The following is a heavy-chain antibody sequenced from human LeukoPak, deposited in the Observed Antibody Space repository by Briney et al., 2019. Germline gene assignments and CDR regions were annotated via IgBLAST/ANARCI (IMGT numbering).Heavy chain of an antibody. Sequence: SETLSLTCTVSGGSISSYYWSWIRQPPGKGLEWIGYIYYSGSTNYNPSLKSRVTISVDTSKNQFSLKLCSVTAADTAVYYCARGTIDNWFDPWGQGTLVTVSS. CDR2: IYYSGST. V-gene: IGHV4-59*01. CDR1: GGSISSYY. J-gene: IGHJ5*02. CDR3: ARGTIDNWFDP. D-gene: IGHD4/OR15-4a*01.